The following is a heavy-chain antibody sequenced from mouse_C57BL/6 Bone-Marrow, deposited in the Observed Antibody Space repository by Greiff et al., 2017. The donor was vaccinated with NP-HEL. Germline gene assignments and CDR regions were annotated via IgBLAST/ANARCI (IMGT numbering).Heavy chain of an antibody. V-gene: IGHV1-50*01. J-gene: IGHJ3*01. CDR1: GYTFTSYW. D-gene: IGHD1-1*01. Sequence: VQLQQPGAELVKPGASVKLSCKASGYTFTSYWMQWVKQRPGQGLEWIGEIDPSDSYTNYNQKFKGKATLTVDTSSSTAYMQLSSLTSEDSAVYYCARGGLLRSFFAYWGQGTLVTVSA. CDR2: IDPSDSYT. CDR3: ARGGLLRSFFAY.